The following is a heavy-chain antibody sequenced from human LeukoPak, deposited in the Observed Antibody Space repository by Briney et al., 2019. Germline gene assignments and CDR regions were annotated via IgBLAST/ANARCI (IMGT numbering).Heavy chain of an antibody. CDR3: ARETHLNYYYGSGSYYN. CDR1: GFSFSVYW. D-gene: IGHD3-10*01. Sequence: GGSLRLSCAASGFSFSVYWMHWVRQAPGKGLEWVSYISSSSSTIYYADSVKGRFTISRDNAKNSLYLQMNSLRAEDTAVYYCARETHLNYYYGSGSYYNWGQGTLVTVSS. CDR2: ISSSSSTI. V-gene: IGHV3-48*01. J-gene: IGHJ4*02.